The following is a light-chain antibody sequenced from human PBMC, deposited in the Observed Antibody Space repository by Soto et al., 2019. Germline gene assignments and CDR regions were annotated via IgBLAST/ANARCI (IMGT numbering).Light chain of an antibody. Sequence: QSALTQPASVSGSPGQSITISCTGTSSDVGGYNYVSWYQQHPGKAPKLIIYDVSYRPSGVSNRFPGSKPGNTASLTISGLQAEDEADYFCSSYSRRSTYVFGTGTKVTVL. CDR3: SSYSRRSTYV. CDR2: DVS. CDR1: SSDVGGYNY. V-gene: IGLV2-14*03. J-gene: IGLJ1*01.